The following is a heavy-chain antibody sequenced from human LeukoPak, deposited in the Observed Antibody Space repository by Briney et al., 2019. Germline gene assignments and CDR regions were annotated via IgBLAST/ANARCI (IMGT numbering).Heavy chain of an antibody. D-gene: IGHD5-18*01. CDR1: GFTFSSYA. Sequence: RPGGSLRLSCAASGFTFSSYAMSWVRQAPGKGLEWVSAISGSGGSTHYADSVKGRFTISRDNSKNTLYLQMNSLRAEDTAVYYCAKELGYSYGYLDYWGQGTLVTVSS. V-gene: IGHV3-23*01. CDR3: AKELGYSYGYLDY. J-gene: IGHJ4*02. CDR2: ISGSGGST.